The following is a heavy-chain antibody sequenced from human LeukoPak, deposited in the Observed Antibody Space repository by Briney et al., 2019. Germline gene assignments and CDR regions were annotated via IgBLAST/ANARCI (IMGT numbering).Heavy chain of an antibody. D-gene: IGHD2-2*01. Sequence: SETLSLTCAVYGGSFSGYYWSWIRQPPGKGLEWIGEINHGGSTNYNPSLKSRVTISVDTSKNQFSLKLSSVTAADTAVYYCARGRLVVPAAMSEVYYYYYGMDVWGKGTTVTVSS. J-gene: IGHJ6*04. CDR3: ARGRLVVPAAMSEVYYYYYGMDV. V-gene: IGHV4-34*01. CDR1: GGSFSGYY. CDR2: INHGGST.